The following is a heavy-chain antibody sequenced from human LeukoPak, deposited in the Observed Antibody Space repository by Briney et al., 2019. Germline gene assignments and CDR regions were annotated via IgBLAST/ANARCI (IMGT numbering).Heavy chain of an antibody. CDR3: ARAPQHLAPRYIDY. CDR1: GYSISSGYY. V-gene: IGHV4-38-2*01. Sequence: PSETLSLTCAVSGYSISSGYYWGWIRQPPGKGLEWIGSIYHSGSTYYNPSLKSRVTISVDTSKNQFSLKLSSVTAADTAVYYCARAPQHLAPRYIDYWGKGTLVTVSS. J-gene: IGHJ4*02. CDR2: IYHSGST. D-gene: IGHD6-13*01.